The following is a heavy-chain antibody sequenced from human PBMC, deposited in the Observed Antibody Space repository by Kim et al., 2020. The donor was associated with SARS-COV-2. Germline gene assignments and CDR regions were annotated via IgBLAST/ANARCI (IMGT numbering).Heavy chain of an antibody. CDR3: ARAPITMVRGVIITYFDY. D-gene: IGHD3-10*01. V-gene: IGHV3-48*03. J-gene: IGHJ4*02. Sequence: GGSLRLSCAASGFTFSSYEMNWVRQAPGKGLEWVSYISSSGSTIYYADSVKGRFTISRDNAKNSLYLQMNSLRAEDTAVYYCARAPITMVRGVIITYFDYWGQGTLVTVSS. CDR2: ISSSGSTI. CDR1: GFTFSSYE.